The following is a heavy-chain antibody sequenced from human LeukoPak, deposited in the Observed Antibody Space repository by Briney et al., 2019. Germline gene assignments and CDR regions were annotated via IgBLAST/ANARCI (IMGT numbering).Heavy chain of an antibody. J-gene: IGHJ4*02. V-gene: IGHV4-59*01. Sequence: SETLSLTCTVSGGSISNYYWCWIRQPPGKGLEWIGYIYYSGSTNSNPSLKSRVTISLDTSKNQFSLELSSVTAADTAVYYCARAGQFISARPITFDYWGQGSLVTVSS. CDR1: GGSISNYY. D-gene: IGHD6-6*01. CDR3: ARAGQFISARPITFDY. CDR2: IYYSGST.